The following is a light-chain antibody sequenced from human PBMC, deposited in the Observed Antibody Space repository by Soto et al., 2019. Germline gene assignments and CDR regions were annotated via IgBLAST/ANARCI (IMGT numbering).Light chain of an antibody. J-gene: IGKJ2*01. V-gene: IGKV3-20*01. CDR1: QSVSRNY. Sequence: EFVLTQSPGTLSLSPGDRATLSCRTSQSVSRNYLAWYQQRPGQAPRLLIYGASSRATGIPDRFSGCGSGTDFTLTIDSLETEDFALYYCQQYGTSPYTFRQGTKLEIK. CDR2: GAS. CDR3: QQYGTSPYT.